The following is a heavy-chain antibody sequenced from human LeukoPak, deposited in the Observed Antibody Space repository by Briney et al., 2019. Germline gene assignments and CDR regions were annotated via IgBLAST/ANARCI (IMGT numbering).Heavy chain of an antibody. CDR1: GIPFWNFL. Sequence: GSLELSCSAPGIPFWNFLVKRVRPGPGKSLEWVAKVMQVGGEKYYVDSVKGRFTISRDNAKNSLYLQMNSLRAEDTAVYYCASSLRFLEWLLFDYWGQGTLVTVSS. D-gene: IGHD3-3*01. V-gene: IGHV3-7*02. CDR3: ASSLRFLEWLLFDY. J-gene: IGHJ4*02. CDR2: VMQVGGEK.